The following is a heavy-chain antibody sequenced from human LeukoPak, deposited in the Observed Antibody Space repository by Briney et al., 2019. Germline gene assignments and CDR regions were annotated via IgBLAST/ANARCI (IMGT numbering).Heavy chain of an antibody. J-gene: IGHJ6*02. CDR2: INPNSGGT. CDR3: ARGGKWLAHYYYYGMDV. CDR1: GYTFTGYY. D-gene: IGHD6-19*01. V-gene: IGHV1-2*02. Sequence: ASVKVSCKASGYTFTGYYLHWVRQAPGQGLEWMGWINPNSGGTNYAQKLQGRVTMTRDTSISTAYMELSSLRSDDTAVYYCARGGKWLAHYYYYGMDVWGQGTTVTVSS.